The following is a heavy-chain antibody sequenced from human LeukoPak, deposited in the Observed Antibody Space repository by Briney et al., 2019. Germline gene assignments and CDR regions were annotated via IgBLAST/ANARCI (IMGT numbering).Heavy chain of an antibody. CDR3: VREGDGGYYYDSGSYSYHSGEDV. CDR2: TYFSGGS. V-gene: IGHV4-30-4*01. Sequence: PSQTLSLTCTVSGGSISRGDYYWSWIRQPPGKGLEWIGYTYFSGGSFYNPSLKSRVTISLDTSKNQFSLKLNSVTVADTAVYYCVREGDGGYYYDSGSYSYHSGEDVWGQGTTVTVSS. D-gene: IGHD3-10*01. CDR1: GGSISRGDYY. J-gene: IGHJ6*02.